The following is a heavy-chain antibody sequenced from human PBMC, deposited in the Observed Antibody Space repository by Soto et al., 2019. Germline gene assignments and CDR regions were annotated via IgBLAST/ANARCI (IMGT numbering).Heavy chain of an antibody. V-gene: IGHV3-48*03. CDR3: ARAECSSPDCLTAYYSYGLDV. Sequence: PGGSLRLSCAASGLTFSNFEMHWVRQYPGKGLEWVPYINTTASTRYYAESVKGRFTISRDNARNSLFLQMNSLRAEDTAVYYCARAECSSPDCLTAYYSYGLDVWGQGSTVTVSS. CDR2: INTTASTR. J-gene: IGHJ6*02. CDR1: GLTFSNFE. D-gene: IGHD3-9*01.